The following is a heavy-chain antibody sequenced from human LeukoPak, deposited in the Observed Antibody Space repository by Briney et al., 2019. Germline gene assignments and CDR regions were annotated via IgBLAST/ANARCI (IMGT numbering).Heavy chain of an antibody. CDR2: INHSGST. D-gene: IGHD2-2*01. V-gene: IGHV4-34*01. J-gene: IGHJ4*02. Sequence: NPAETLSLTGAVHGGSFSGYYWSWIGQPPGKGLEWIGEINHSGSTNYNPSLKRRVTISVDTPKHQFSLKLSSVTAADTAVYYCARRVGGYCSSTSCRPYFDYWGQGTLVPVSS. CDR1: GGSFSGYY. CDR3: ARRVGGYCSSTSCRPYFDY.